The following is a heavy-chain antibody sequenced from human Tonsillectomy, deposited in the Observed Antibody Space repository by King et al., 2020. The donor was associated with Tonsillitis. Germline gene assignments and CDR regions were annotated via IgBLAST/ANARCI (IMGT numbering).Heavy chain of an antibody. V-gene: IGHV3-48*01. J-gene: IGHJ4*02. CDR3: ERDKRELALDY. Sequence: EQLVQSGGGLVQPGGSLRLSCAASGFTFSSYTMNWVRQAPGKGLEWVSYISSTSSTIFYADSVKGRFTISRDNAKNSLYLQMNSLRAEDTAVYYCERDKRELALDYWGQGTLVTVSS. CDR2: ISSTSSTI. D-gene: IGHD1-26*01. CDR1: GFTFSSYT.